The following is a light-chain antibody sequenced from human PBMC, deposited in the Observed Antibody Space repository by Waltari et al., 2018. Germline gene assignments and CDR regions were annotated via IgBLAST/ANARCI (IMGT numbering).Light chain of an antibody. CDR2: GAS. CDR1: QSVSSN. V-gene: IGKV3-15*01. CDR3: QQYNNWLSWT. Sequence: EIVMTQSPATLSVSPGERATLSCRASQSVSSNLAWYQQKPGQAPRLLIYGASTRATGIPARFSCSVSGTEFTLTISSLQSEDFAVYYCQQYNNWLSWTFGQGTKVEIK. J-gene: IGKJ1*01.